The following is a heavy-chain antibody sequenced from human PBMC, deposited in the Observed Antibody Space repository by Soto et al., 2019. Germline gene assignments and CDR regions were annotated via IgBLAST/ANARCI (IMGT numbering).Heavy chain of an antibody. D-gene: IGHD3-16*02. J-gene: IGHJ4*02. CDR1: GGSISSSSYY. CDR2: IYYSGST. CDR3: ARQSLMITFGGVIVPPDY. V-gene: IGHV4-39*01. Sequence: SETLSLTCTVSGGSISSSSYYWGWIRQPPGKGLEWIGSIYYSGSTYYNPSLKSRVTISVDTSKNQFSLKLSSVTAADTAVYYCARQSLMITFGGVIVPPDYWGQGTLVTVS.